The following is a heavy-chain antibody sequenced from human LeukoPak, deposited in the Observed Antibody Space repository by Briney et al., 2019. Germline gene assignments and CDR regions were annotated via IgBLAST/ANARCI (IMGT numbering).Heavy chain of an antibody. V-gene: IGHV4-61*02. D-gene: IGHD2-2*02. CDR1: GGSISSGSYY. J-gene: IGHJ4*02. Sequence: PSETLSLTCTVSGGSISSGSYYWSWIRQPAGKGLEWIGRIYTSGSTNYNPSLKSRVTISVDTSKNQFSLKLSSVTASDTAVYYCAGLLGYCSGTSCYRGFDYWGQGTLVTVSS. CDR3: AGLLGYCSGTSCYRGFDY. CDR2: IYTSGST.